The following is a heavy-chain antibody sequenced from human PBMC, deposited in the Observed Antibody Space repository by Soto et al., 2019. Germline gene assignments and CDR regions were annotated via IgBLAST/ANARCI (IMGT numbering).Heavy chain of an antibody. CDR1: GGSISDYY. J-gene: IGHJ4*02. CDR2: ILYTGYT. Sequence: SETLSLTCTVSGGSISDYYWSWIRQPPGKGLEWIGYILYTGYTNYNPSLKSRITISIDTSRNQFSLRLSSVTAADTAVYYCARDGSKYLSVDYFDYWGQGTLVTVSS. CDR3: ARDGSKYLSVDYFDY. D-gene: IGHD3-9*01. V-gene: IGHV4-59*01.